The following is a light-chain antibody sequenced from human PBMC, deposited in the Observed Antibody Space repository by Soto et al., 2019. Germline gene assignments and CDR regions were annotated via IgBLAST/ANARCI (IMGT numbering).Light chain of an antibody. CDR3: IQDYNYPWT. CDR2: AAY. Sequence: IQMTQSPSSLSASVGDRVTITCRASQGIRNDLGWYQQKPGKAHKLLIYAAYSLQSGVQSRFSGSGSGTDFTLTISSLQPEDFATYYCIQDYNYPWTFGQGTKVDIK. J-gene: IGKJ1*01. CDR1: QGIRND. V-gene: IGKV1-6*01.